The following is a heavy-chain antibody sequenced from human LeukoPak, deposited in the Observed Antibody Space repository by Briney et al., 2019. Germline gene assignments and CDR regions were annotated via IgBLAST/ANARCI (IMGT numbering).Heavy chain of an antibody. CDR1: GFNFRSQW. J-gene: IGHJ3*02. CDR3: AKDFRITTSGPDAFDI. D-gene: IGHD3-16*01. V-gene: IGHV3-7*01. CDR2: IKEDGSAK. Sequence: GGSLRLSCAASGFNFRSQWMSWVRQAPGKGLEWVANIKEDGSAKSYVDSVRGRFTISRDNAKNSLYLQMNSLRAEDTAVYYCAKDFRITTSGPDAFDIWGQGTMVTVSS.